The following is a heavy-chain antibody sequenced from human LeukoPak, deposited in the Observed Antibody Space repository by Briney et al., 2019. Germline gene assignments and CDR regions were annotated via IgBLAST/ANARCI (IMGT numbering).Heavy chain of an antibody. V-gene: IGHV3-66*01. J-gene: IGHJ3*02. Sequence: GGSLRLSCAASGLAVSSNYMSWVRQAPGKGLEWVSVIYSGGSTYYADSVKGRFTISRDNSKNTLYLQMNSLRAEDTAVYYCASVYDSSGYYRAFDIWGQGTVVTVSS. CDR3: ASVYDSSGYYRAFDI. CDR2: IYSGGST. CDR1: GLAVSSNY. D-gene: IGHD3-22*01.